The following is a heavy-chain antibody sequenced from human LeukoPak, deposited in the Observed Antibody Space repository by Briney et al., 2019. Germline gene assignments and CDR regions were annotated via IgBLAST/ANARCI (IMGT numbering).Heavy chain of an antibody. Sequence: GGSLRLSCSASGFNFNKYSMNWVRQAPGKGLEWVSSIRNSSTYIYYAQSVKGRFTISRDNTKKSLYLRMDSLRVEDTAVYYCARGYTDYDYPFDSWGQETLVTVSS. CDR1: GFNFNKYS. CDR2: IRNSSTYI. D-gene: IGHD5-12*01. J-gene: IGHJ4*02. V-gene: IGHV3-21*04. CDR3: ARGYTDYDYPFDS.